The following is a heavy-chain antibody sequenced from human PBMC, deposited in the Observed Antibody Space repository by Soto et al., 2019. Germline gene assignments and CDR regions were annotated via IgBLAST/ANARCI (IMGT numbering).Heavy chain of an antibody. CDR2: IITSFGTA. J-gene: IGHJ6*02. D-gene: IGHD3-9*01. CDR3: ASWGNWLLYTDHYYYVMDV. CDR1: GGTFSSYA. V-gene: IGHV1-69*01. Sequence: QVQLVQSGAEVKKPGSSVKVSCKASGGTFSSYAISWVLQAPGQGLEWMGGIITSFGTANYAQKFKGSVTITADESTSTAYMELSSMRSEDTAVYYCASWGNWLLYTDHYYYVMDVWGQGTTVTVSS.